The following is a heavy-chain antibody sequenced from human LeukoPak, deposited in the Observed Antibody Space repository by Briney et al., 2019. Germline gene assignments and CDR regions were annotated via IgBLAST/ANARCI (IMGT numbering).Heavy chain of an antibody. Sequence: SETLSLTCTVSGDFISGSSYYWGWIRQPPGKGLEWIGEINHSGSTNYNPSLKSRVTISVDTSKNQFSLKLSSVTAADTAVYYCARGGMGGNRRFDYWGQGTLVTVSS. J-gene: IGHJ4*02. V-gene: IGHV4-39*07. CDR2: INHSGST. CDR1: GDFISGSSYY. CDR3: ARGGMGGNRRFDY. D-gene: IGHD4-23*01.